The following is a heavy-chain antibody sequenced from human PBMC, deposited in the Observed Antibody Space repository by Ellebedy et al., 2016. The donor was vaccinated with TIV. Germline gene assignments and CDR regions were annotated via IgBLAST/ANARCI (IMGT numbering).Heavy chain of an antibody. CDR1: GFTFSTYW. Sequence: GESLKISCAASGFTFSTYWMHWVRQAPGKGLEWVANINQDGSQKYYVDSVKGRFTISRDNAKNSLYLQMNSLSAEDTAVYYCARTVGGSGSYWGQGTLVTVS. CDR2: INQDGSQK. CDR3: ARTVGGSGSY. D-gene: IGHD3-10*01. V-gene: IGHV3-7*01. J-gene: IGHJ4*02.